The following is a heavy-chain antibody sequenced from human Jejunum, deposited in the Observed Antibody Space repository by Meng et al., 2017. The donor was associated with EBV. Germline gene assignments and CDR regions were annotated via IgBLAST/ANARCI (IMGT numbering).Heavy chain of an antibody. CDR1: GFTLEDYG. CDR2: INWDGRRT. D-gene: IGHD2-2*03. Sequence: RLAESGGGVVRPGGALRLSCVASGFTLEDYGMNWVGKVPGKGLEWVATINWDGRRTGYADSVKGRFTISRDNAKNSLYLQMNSLRAEDTALYHCARDKRGAGYCHDYWGQGTLVTVSS. J-gene: IGHJ4*02. CDR3: ARDKRGAGYCHDY. V-gene: IGHV3-20*01.